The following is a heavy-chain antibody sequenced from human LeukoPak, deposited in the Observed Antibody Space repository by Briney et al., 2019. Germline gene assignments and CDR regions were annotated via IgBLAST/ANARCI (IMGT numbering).Heavy chain of an antibody. J-gene: IGHJ4*02. Sequence: GGSLRLSCAASGFTFSSYGMQWVRQAPGKGLEWVAVISYDGSNKYYADSVKGRFTISRDNSKNTLDLLMNSLRTEDTAVYYCARDYVGATTPSFDYGGQGTLVTVSS. D-gene: IGHD1-26*01. V-gene: IGHV3-30*03. CDR3: ARDYVGATTPSFDY. CDR1: GFTFSSYG. CDR2: ISYDGSNK.